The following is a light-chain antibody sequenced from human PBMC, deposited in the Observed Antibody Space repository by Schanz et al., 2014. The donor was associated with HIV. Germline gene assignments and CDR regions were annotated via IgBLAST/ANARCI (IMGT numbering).Light chain of an antibody. Sequence: DIQLTQSPSSLSASVGDRVTITCQASQDIGNFLNWYQQKPGRAPNLLIYDASNLQTGVPSRFSGSRSGTDFTFTISSLQPEDGGTYYCQQYDDFPITFGQGTRLEI. V-gene: IGKV1-33*01. CDR2: DAS. J-gene: IGKJ5*01. CDR3: QQYDDFPIT. CDR1: QDIGNF.